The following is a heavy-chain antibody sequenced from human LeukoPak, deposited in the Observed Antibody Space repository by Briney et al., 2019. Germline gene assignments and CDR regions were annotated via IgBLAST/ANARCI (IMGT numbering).Heavy chain of an antibody. J-gene: IGHJ3*02. CDR1: GGIFSSYA. V-gene: IGHV1-69*06. CDR2: IIPIFGTA. Sequence: GSSVKVSCKASGGIFSSYAISWVRQAPGQGLEWMGGIIPIFGTANYAQKFQGRVTITADKSTSTAYMELSSLRSEDTAVYYCARGTQDIVVVPAAMGDAFDIWGQGTMVTVSS. D-gene: IGHD2-2*01. CDR3: ARGTQDIVVVPAAMGDAFDI.